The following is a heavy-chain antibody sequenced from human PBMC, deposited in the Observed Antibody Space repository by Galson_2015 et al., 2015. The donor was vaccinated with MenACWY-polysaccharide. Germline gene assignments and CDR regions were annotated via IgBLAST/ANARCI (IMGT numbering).Heavy chain of an antibody. V-gene: IGHV4-59*01. D-gene: IGHD6-19*01. CDR2: IYYSGTT. CDR1: GGAISNFC. Sequence: SETLSLTCTVSGGAISNFCWSWIRQPPGKGLEWIGFIYYSGTTNYNPSLESRVTMSIDASKKQLSLRLRSVTAADTAVYYCVRGARSSGWPYFDYWGQGILATVSS. CDR3: VRGARSSGWPYFDY. J-gene: IGHJ4*02.